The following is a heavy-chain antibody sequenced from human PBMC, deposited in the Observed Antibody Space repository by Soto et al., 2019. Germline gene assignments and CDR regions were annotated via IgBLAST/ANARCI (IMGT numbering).Heavy chain of an antibody. CDR3: ARDYHLEDIVVAGTDY. D-gene: IGHD6-19*01. Sequence: QVQLVESGGGVVQPGRSLRLSCAASGFTFSSYGMHWVRQAPGKGLEWVAVIWYDGSNKYYADSVKGRFTISRDNSKNTLYLQMNSLRAEDTAVYYCARDYHLEDIVVAGTDYWGQGTLVTVSS. CDR2: IWYDGSNK. V-gene: IGHV3-33*01. J-gene: IGHJ4*02. CDR1: GFTFSSYG.